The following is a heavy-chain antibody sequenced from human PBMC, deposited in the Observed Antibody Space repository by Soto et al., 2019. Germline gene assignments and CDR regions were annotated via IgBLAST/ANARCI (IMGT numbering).Heavy chain of an antibody. J-gene: IGHJ6*02. V-gene: IGHV3-21*01. D-gene: IGHD6-6*01. Sequence: GGSLRLCCAASGFTFSSYSMNWVRQAPGKGLEWVSSISSSSSYIYYADSVKGRFTISRDNAKNSLYLQMNSLRAEDTAVYYCARDASSSSLWTNYCYYYGMDVWGQGTTVTVSS. CDR1: GFTFSSYS. CDR3: ARDASSSSLWTNYCYYYGMDV. CDR2: ISSSSSYI.